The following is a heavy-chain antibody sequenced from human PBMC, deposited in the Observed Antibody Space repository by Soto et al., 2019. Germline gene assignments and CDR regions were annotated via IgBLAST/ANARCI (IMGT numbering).Heavy chain of an antibody. Sequence: QVQLQESGPGLVKPSQTLSLTCTVSGGSISSGGYYWSWIRQHPGKGLEWIGYIYYSGSTYYNPSLKSRVTISVDTSKNHFSLKLSSVTAADTAVYYCARRSRVVVTKTTTDYYYYGMDVWGQGTTVTVSS. J-gene: IGHJ6*02. V-gene: IGHV4-31*03. CDR2: IYYSGST. CDR1: GGSISSGGYY. CDR3: ARRSRVVVTKTTTDYYYYGMDV. D-gene: IGHD3-22*01.